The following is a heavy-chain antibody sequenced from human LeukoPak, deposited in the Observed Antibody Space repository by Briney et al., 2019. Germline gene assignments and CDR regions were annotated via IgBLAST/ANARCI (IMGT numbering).Heavy chain of an antibody. CDR3: ARASTYYYDSSGYYSLDY. V-gene: IGHV4-59*01. CDR1: GGSISSYY. D-gene: IGHD3-22*01. CDR2: IYYSGST. Sequence: PSETLSLTCTVSGGSISSYYWSWIRQPPGKGLEWIGYIYYSGSTNYNPSLKSRVTTSVDTSKNQFSLKLSSVTAADTAVYYCARASTYYYDSSGYYSLDYWGQGTLVTVSS. J-gene: IGHJ4*02.